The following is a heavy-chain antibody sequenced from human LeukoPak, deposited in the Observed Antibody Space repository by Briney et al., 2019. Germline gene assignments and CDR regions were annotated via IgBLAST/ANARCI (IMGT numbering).Heavy chain of an antibody. CDR2: IKQDGSEK. Sequence: GGSLRLSCAASGFTFSSYWMSWVRQAPGKGLEWVVNIKQDGSEKYYVDSVKGRFTISRDNAKNSLYLQMNSLRAEDTAVYYCARDRTMVRGVQYYYYYGMDVWGQGTTVTVSS. V-gene: IGHV3-7*01. J-gene: IGHJ6*02. D-gene: IGHD3-10*01. CDR1: GFTFSSYW. CDR3: ARDRTMVRGVQYYYYYGMDV.